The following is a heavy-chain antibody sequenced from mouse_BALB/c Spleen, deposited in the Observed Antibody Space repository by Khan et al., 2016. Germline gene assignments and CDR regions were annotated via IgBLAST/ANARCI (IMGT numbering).Heavy chain of an antibody. CDR1: GYTFTDYS. Sequence: QIQLVQSGPELKKPGETVKISCKASGYTFTDYSMHWVKQAPGKGLKWMGWINTETGEPTYADDFKGRFAFSLDTSASTAYLQINNLKNEDTATYFCARYGSSYGLAYWGQGTLVTVAA. D-gene: IGHD1-1*01. CDR2: INTETGEP. CDR3: ARYGSSYGLAY. J-gene: IGHJ3*01. V-gene: IGHV9-2-1*01.